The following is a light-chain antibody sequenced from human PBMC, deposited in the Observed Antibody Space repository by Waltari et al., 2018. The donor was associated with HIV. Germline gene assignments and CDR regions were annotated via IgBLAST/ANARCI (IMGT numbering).Light chain of an antibody. CDR3: ETWDDSLSGWV. CDR2: RND. Sequence: QSVLTQPPSASGTPGQRVTISCSGSRSNIGKNFIYWYQQFPGTAPKLLISRNDQRPSGVPDRFSSSKSGTSASRAISGLRSGDEADYYCETWDDSLSGWVFGGGTKLTGL. J-gene: IGLJ3*02. V-gene: IGLV1-47*01. CDR1: RSNIGKNF.